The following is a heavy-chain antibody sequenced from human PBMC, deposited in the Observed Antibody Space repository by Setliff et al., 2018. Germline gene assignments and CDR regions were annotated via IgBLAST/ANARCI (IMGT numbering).Heavy chain of an antibody. J-gene: IGHJ3*02. CDR1: GFSFGGHD. V-gene: IGHV3-7*01. CDR2: IKQDGSKK. D-gene: IGHD3-22*01. CDR3: VRDDADNYDAFDN. Sequence: GGSLRLSCAASGFSFGGHDMHWVRQAPGKGLEWVADIKQDGSKKYYLDSVKGRFTISRDNAKRSLYLQMNGLRADDTGVYYCVRDDADNYDAFDNWGQGTLVTVSS.